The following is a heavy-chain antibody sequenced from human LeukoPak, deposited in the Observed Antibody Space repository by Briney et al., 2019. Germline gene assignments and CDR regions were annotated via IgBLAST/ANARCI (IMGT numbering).Heavy chain of an antibody. Sequence: PSETLSLTCTVSGGSLSSYYWSWIRQPPGRGLEWIGCIYYSGSTDYNPSLKSRLTISVDTSKNQFSLKLSSVTAADTAVYYCARAPNCGGDCYSDYWGQGTLVTVSS. CDR3: ARAPNCGGDCYSDY. D-gene: IGHD2-21*02. CDR1: GGSLSSYY. J-gene: IGHJ4*02. CDR2: IYYSGST. V-gene: IGHV4-59*01.